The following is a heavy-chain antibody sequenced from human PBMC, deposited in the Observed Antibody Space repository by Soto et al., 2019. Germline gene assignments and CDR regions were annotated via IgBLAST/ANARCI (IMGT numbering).Heavy chain of an antibody. J-gene: IGHJ6*02. Sequence: QVQLVESGGGVVQPGRSLRLSCAASGFTFSSYGMHWVRQAPGKGLEWVAVIWYDGSNKYYADSVKGRFTISRDNSENTLYLQMNSRRAEDTAVYNGARDTLGRTTVNTGYYCMDVWGQGTTFTVSS. D-gene: IGHD4-17*01. CDR1: GFTFSSYG. V-gene: IGHV3-33*01. CDR2: IWYDGSNK. CDR3: ARDTLGRTTVNTGYYCMDV.